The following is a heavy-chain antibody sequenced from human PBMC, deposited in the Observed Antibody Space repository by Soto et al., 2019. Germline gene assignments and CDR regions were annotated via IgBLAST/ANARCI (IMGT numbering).Heavy chain of an antibody. CDR1: GFTFSDYY. CDR3: AREDRYDSSGQTVFDI. J-gene: IGHJ3*02. Sequence: QVQLVESGGGLVQPGGSLRLSCAASGFTFSDYYMSWIRQAPGKGLEWVSYISSSSSYTNYADSVKGRFTISRDNAKNSLYLQMNSLRAEDTAVYYCAREDRYDSSGQTVFDIWGQGTMVTVSS. V-gene: IGHV3-11*06. CDR2: ISSSSSYT. D-gene: IGHD3-22*01.